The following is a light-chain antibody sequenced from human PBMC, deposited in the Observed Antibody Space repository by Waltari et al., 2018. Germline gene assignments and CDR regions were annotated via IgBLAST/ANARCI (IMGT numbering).Light chain of an antibody. Sequence: DIVMTQSPDSLAVSLGARAPINCKSSQSVLYSSNNKNYLTWYQQKPGQPPKLLIYWASTRESGVPDRFSGSASGTDFTLTISSLQAEDVAVYYCQQYYSAPYTFGQGTKLEIK. V-gene: IGKV4-1*01. CDR1: QSVLYSSNNKNY. CDR2: WAS. J-gene: IGKJ2*01. CDR3: QQYYSAPYT.